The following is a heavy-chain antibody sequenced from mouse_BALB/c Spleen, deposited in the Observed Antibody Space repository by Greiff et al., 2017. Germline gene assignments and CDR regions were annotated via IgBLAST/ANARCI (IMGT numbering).Heavy chain of an antibody. CDR1: GFTFSSYA. CDR3: ARERDYGSYFDY. D-gene: IGHD1-1*01. V-gene: IGHV5-6-5*01. CDR2: ISSGGST. J-gene: IGHJ2*01. Sequence: EVMLVESGGGLVKPGGSLKLSCAASGFTFSSYAMSWVRQTPEKRLEWVASISSGGSTYYPDSVKGRFTISRDNARNILYLQMSSLRSEDTAMYYCARERDYGSYFDYWGQGTTLTVSS.